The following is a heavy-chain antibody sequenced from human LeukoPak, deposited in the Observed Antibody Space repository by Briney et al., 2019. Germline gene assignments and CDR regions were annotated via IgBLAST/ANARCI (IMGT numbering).Heavy chain of an antibody. CDR1: GYIFTSYG. D-gene: IGHD6-19*01. J-gene: IGHJ4*02. V-gene: IGHV1-18*01. Sequence: GASVKVSCKASGYIFTSYGINWVRQAPGQGLEWMGWISTYSGNTKYAQKLQGRVIMTTDTSTSTVYMQLRSLTSDDTAVYYCARLSSGWYQTDYWGQGTLATVSS. CDR2: ISTYSGNT. CDR3: ARLSSGWYQTDY.